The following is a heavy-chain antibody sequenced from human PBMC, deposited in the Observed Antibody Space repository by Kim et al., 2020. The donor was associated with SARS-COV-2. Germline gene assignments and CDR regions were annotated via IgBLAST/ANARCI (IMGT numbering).Heavy chain of an antibody. CDR2: IKQDGSEK. J-gene: IGHJ4*02. CDR3: ARDRGSSSSGGGY. V-gene: IGHV3-7*01. CDR1: GFTFSSYW. D-gene: IGHD6-13*01. Sequence: GGYLRLSCAASGFTFSSYWMSWVRQAPGKGLEWVANIKQDGSEKYYVDSVKGRFTISRDNAKNSLYLQMNSLRAEDTAVYYCARDRGSSSSGGGYWGQGTLVTVSS.